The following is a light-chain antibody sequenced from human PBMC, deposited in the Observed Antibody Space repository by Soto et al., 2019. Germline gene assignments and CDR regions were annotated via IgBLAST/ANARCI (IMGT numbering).Light chain of an antibody. J-gene: IGKJ1*01. V-gene: IGKV1-5*01. CDR1: QSVSGW. CDR2: DAS. CDR3: QQYYTYST. Sequence: IHMTQSPSSVSASVSDIVGSACRASQSVSGWLAWYRQKPGKAPKLLIYDASSLESGVPSRFSGSGSGTEFTLTISSLQPDDFASYYCQQYYTYSTFGQGTKVDIK.